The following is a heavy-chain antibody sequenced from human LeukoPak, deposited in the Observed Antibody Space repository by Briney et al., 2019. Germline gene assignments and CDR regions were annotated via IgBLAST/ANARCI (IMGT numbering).Heavy chain of an antibody. D-gene: IGHD6-19*01. Sequence: SETLSLTCAVYGGSFSGYYWSWIRQPPGKGLEWIGEINHSGSTNYNPSLKSRVTISVDTSKNQFSLKLSSVSAADTAVYYCARGGYSRGWYRIKWFDPWGQGTLVTVSS. J-gene: IGHJ5*02. CDR3: ARGGYSRGWYRIKWFDP. CDR2: INHSGST. V-gene: IGHV4-34*01. CDR1: GGSFSGYY.